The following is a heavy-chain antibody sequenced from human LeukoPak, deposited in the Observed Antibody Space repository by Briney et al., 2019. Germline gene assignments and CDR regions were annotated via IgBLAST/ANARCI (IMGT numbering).Heavy chain of an antibody. CDR2: IIPIFGTA. J-gene: IGHJ5*02. CDR1: GGTFSSYA. CDR3: ARRGLTGPFDP. Sequence: SVKVSCKASGGTFSSYAISWVRQAPGQGLEWMGGIIPIFGTANYAQKFQGRVTITADESTSTAYMELSSLKASDTAMYYCARRGLTGPFDPWGQGTLVTVSS. V-gene: IGHV1-69*13. D-gene: IGHD7-27*01.